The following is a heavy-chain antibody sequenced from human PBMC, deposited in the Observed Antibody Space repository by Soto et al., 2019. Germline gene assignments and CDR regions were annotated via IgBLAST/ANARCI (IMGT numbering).Heavy chain of an antibody. CDR2: KNPNSGNT. V-gene: IGHV1-8*01. J-gene: IGHJ6*02. CDR3: ARWRDGCYYYGMDV. Sequence: QVQLVQSGAEVKKPGASVKVSCKASGYTFTSYDINWVRQATGQGLEWMGWKNPNSGNTGYAQKFQGRVPMTRNTSISTAYMELRSLRAEERAVYYCARWRDGCYYYGMDVWGQGTTVTVSS. CDR1: GYTFTSYD. D-gene: IGHD2-2*03.